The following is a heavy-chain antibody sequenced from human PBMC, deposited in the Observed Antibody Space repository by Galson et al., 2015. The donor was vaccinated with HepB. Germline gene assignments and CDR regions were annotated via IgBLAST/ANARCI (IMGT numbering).Heavy chain of an antibody. CDR2: IKQDGSEK. D-gene: IGHD3-3*01. J-gene: IGHJ3*02. CDR1: GFTFSSYW. CDR3: ARDRHYYDFWSGFQSIKEADAFDI. Sequence: SLRLSCAASGFTFSSYWMSWVRQAPGKGLEWVANIKQDGSEKYYVDSVKGRFTISRDNAKNSLYLQMNSLRAEDTAVYYCARDRHYYDFWSGFQSIKEADAFDIWGQGTMVTVSS. V-gene: IGHV3-7*01.